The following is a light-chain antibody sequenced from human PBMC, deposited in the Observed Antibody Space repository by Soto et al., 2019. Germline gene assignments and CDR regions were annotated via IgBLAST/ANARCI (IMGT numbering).Light chain of an antibody. CDR3: MQALQTPYT. Sequence: DIVMTQSPLSLPVTPGEPASISCRYSQSLLHSNGYNYLDWYLQKPGQSPQLLIYLGSNRASGVPDRFSGSGSGTDFTLKISRVEAEDVGVYYCMQALQTPYTFGQGTKVDIK. CDR2: LGS. V-gene: IGKV2-28*01. J-gene: IGKJ1*01. CDR1: QSLLHSNGYNY.